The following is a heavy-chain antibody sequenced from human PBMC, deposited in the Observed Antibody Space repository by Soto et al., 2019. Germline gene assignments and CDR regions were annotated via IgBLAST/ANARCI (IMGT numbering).Heavy chain of an antibody. CDR2: IYWDDDK. D-gene: IGHD3-10*01. Sequence: SGPTLVNPTQTLTLTCTFSGFSLSTSGVGVGWIRQPPGKALEWLALIYWDDDKRYSPSLKSRLTITKDTSKNQVVLTMTNMDPVDTATYYCAHSRRHMVRGVIIPPPLGYFDYWGQGTLVTVSS. V-gene: IGHV2-5*02. CDR1: GFSLSTSGVG. J-gene: IGHJ4*02. CDR3: AHSRRHMVRGVIIPPPLGYFDY.